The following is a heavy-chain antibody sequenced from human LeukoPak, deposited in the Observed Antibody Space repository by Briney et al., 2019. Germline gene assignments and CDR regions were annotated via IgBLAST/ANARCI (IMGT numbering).Heavy chain of an antibody. CDR2: ISAYNGNT. D-gene: IGHD2-2*01. V-gene: IGHV1-18*01. J-gene: IGHJ5*02. CDR3: ARDPYNLGYCSSTSCHGDNWFDP. CDR1: GYTFTSYG. Sequence: ASVKVSCKASGYTFTSYGISWVRQAPGQGLEWMGWISAYNGNTNYAQKLQGRVTMTTDTSTSTAYMELRSLRSDDTAVYYCARDPYNLGYCSSTSCHGDNWFDPWGQGTLVTVSS.